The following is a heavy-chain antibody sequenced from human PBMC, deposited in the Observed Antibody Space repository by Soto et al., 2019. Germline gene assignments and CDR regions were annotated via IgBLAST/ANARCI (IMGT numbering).Heavy chain of an antibody. CDR3: ARTYGGNYRVGY. D-gene: IGHD4-4*01. CDR2: IYYSGST. J-gene: IGHJ4*02. V-gene: IGHV4-31*03. CDR1: GGSISSGGYY. Sequence: PSETLSLTCTVSGGSISSGGYYWSWIRQHPGKGLEWIGYIYYSGSTYYNPSLKSRVTISVDTSKNQFSLKLSSVTAADTAVYYCARTYGGNYRVGYWGQGNLVTVSS.